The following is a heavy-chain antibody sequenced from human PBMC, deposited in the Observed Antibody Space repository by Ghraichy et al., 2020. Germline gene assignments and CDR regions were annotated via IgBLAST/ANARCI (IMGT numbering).Heavy chain of an antibody. CDR3: AKAHCSGGSCYPSDY. J-gene: IGHJ4*02. D-gene: IGHD2-15*01. CDR1: GFIFSSYA. Sequence: GGSLRLSCAASGFIFSSYAMSWVRQAPGRGLEWVSAISGSGGSTYYADSVKGRFTISRDNYKNMLYLQMNSMRAEDTAVYYCAKAHCSGGSCYPSDYWGQGTLVTVSS. CDR2: ISGSGGST. V-gene: IGHV3-23*01.